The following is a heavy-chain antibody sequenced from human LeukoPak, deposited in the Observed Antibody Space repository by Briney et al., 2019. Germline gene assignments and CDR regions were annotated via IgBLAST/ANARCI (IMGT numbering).Heavy chain of an antibody. Sequence: GGSLRLSCAASGFTFSSYAMSWVRQAPGKGLEWVSAIRGSGGSRYYAESVKGRFTISRDNSKNTLYLQMNSLRAEDTAVYYCAKEGRYNWNDGVSGYFDYWGQGTLVTVSS. J-gene: IGHJ4*02. V-gene: IGHV3-23*01. CDR1: GFTFSSYA. CDR3: AKEGRYNWNDGVSGYFDY. D-gene: IGHD1-20*01. CDR2: IRGSGGSR.